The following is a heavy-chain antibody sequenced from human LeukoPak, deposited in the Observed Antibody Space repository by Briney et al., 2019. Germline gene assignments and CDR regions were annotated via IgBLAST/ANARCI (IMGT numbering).Heavy chain of an antibody. D-gene: IGHD3-16*01. V-gene: IGHV3-74*01. J-gene: IGHJ4*02. CDR1: GFTLSSYW. CDR2: IKSDGSDT. Sequence: GGSLRLSCAASGFTLSSYWMHWVRQVPGKGLVWVSRIKSDGSDTRYADSVKGRFTISRDNSKNALHLQMNSLRIEDTAVYYCAQRGGLDYWGQGTLVTVSS. CDR3: AQRGGLDY.